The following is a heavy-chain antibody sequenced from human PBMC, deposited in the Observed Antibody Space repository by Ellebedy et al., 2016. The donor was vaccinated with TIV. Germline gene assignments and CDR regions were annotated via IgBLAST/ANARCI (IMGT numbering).Heavy chain of an antibody. CDR2: INPSGGST. J-gene: IGHJ3*02. CDR1: GYTFTSYY. D-gene: IGHD3-22*01. Sequence: ASVKVSCKASGYTFTSYYMYWVRQAPGQGLEWMGIINPSGGSTSYAQKFQGRVTMTRDTSTSTAYMELSSLRSEDTAVYYCARAGHYYDSSGSPRPCDAFDIWGQGTMVTVSS. CDR3: ARAGHYYDSSGSPRPCDAFDI. V-gene: IGHV1-46*01.